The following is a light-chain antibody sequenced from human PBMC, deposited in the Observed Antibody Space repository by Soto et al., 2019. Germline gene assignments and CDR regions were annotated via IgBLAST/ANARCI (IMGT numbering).Light chain of an antibody. J-gene: IGLJ2*01. V-gene: IGLV2-11*01. CDR1: SSDVGGYNY. CDR2: DVS. CDR3: CSYAGSYNVV. Sequence: QSVLTQSRSVSGSPGQSVTISCTGTSSDVGGYNYVSWYQQQPGKAPKLMIFDVSKRPSGVPDRFSGSKSGNTASLTISGLQAEDEADYYCCSYAGSYNVVFGGGTKLTVL.